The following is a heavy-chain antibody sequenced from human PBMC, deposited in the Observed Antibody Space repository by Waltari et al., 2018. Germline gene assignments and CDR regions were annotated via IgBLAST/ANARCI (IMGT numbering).Heavy chain of an antibody. CDR3: ARDGEFDPNWYFDL. D-gene: IGHD3-10*01. V-gene: IGHV3-7*01. CDR1: GFTFSSYW. J-gene: IGHJ2*01. CDR2: IKQDGSEK. Sequence: EVQLVESGGGLVQPGGSLRLSCAASGFTFSSYWMSWVRQAPGKGLEWVANIKQDGSEKYYVDSVKGRFTISRDNAKNSLYLQMNSLRAEDTAVYYCARDGEFDPNWYFDLWGRGTLVTVSS.